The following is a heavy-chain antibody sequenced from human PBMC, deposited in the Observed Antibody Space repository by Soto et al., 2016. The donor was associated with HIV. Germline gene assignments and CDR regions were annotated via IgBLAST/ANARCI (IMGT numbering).Heavy chain of an antibody. V-gene: IGHV3-23*01. Sequence: EVQLLESGGGLVQPGGSLTVSCAASGFSFRSCAMNWFRQAPGKGLEWVSGIAHSGNSAHYADSVKGRFTISRDNAKNSLYLQMNNLTTEDTALYYCARVLGNSGSDFWGQGTLVTVSS. J-gene: IGHJ4*02. CDR3: ARVLGNSGSDF. CDR2: IAHSGNSA. CDR1: GFSFRSCA. D-gene: IGHD2-15*01.